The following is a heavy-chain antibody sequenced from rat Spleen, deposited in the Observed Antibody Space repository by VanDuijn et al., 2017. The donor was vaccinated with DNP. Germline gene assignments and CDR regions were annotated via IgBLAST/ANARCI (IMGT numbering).Heavy chain of an antibody. J-gene: IGHJ2*01. V-gene: IGHV5-7*01. CDR3: VRPAYYAGSYPHY. CDR1: GFTFGDYN. Sequence: EVQLVESGGGLVQPGRSLKLSCAASGFTFGDYNMAWVRQAPKKGLDWVATISYDGGSSDYGDSVKGRFTISRDNAKSTLYLQMNSLRSEDMATYYCVRPAYYAGSYPHYWGQGVMVTVSS. D-gene: IGHD1-12*02. CDR2: ISYDGGSS.